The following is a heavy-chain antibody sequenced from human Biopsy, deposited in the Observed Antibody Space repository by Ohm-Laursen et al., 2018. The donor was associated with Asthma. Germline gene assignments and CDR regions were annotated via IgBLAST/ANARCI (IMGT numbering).Heavy chain of an antibody. CDR1: GFAVSRDH. CDR3: ARGDSGNWSHYYFDY. Sequence: SLRLSCTASGFAVSRDHMFWVRQAPGKGLEWVSVISSGGTSHTADSVRGRFTISRDYSQNTLYLQMHSLRAEDTAVYYCARGDSGNWSHYYFDYWGQGTLVTVSS. CDR2: ISSGGTS. D-gene: IGHD4-23*01. J-gene: IGHJ4*02. V-gene: IGHV3-53*01.